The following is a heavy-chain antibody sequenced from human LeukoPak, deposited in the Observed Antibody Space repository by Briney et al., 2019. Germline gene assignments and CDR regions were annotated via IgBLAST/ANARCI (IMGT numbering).Heavy chain of an antibody. CDR3: AKNPVEGIYYYYGMDV. Sequence: PGGSLRLSCAASGFTFSSYAMSWVRQAPGKGLEWVSAISGSGGSTYYADSVKGRFTISRDNSKNTLYLQMNSLRAEDTAVYYCAKNPVEGIYYYYGMDVWGKGTTVTVSS. D-gene: IGHD6-13*01. J-gene: IGHJ6*04. CDR1: GFTFSSYA. CDR2: ISGSGGST. V-gene: IGHV3-23*01.